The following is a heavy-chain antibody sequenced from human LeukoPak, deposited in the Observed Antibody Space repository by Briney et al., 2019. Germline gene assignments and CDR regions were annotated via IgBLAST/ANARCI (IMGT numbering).Heavy chain of an antibody. J-gene: IGHJ4*02. CDR3: ARSYYYGSGSYYFFDY. Sequence: GGSLRLSCAASGFTFSSDWMSWVRQAPGKGLEWVANIKQDGSEKYYVDSVKGRFTISRDNAKNSLYLQMNSLRAEDTAVYYCARSYYYGSGSYYFFDYWGQGTLVTVSS. V-gene: IGHV3-7*01. CDR2: IKQDGSEK. D-gene: IGHD3-10*01. CDR1: GFTFSSDW.